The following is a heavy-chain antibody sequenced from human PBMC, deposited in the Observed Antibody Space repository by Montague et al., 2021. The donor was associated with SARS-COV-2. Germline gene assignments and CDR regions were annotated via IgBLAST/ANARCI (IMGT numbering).Heavy chain of an antibody. J-gene: IGHJ6*02. CDR3: ARDPSRQPLLYPIGDYYYGMDV. D-gene: IGHD2-2*02. Sequence: SETLSLTCTVSCGSISSSSYYWGWIRQAPGKGLEWIGSIYYSGSTYYNPSLKSRVTISVDTSKNQFSLKLSSVTAADTAVYYCARDPSRQPLLYPIGDYYYGMDVWGQGTTVTVSS. CDR2: IYYSGST. CDR1: CGSISSSSYY. V-gene: IGHV4-39*07.